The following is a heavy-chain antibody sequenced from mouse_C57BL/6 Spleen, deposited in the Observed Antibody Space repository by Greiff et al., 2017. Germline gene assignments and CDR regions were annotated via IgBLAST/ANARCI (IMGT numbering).Heavy chain of an antibody. V-gene: IGHV1-82*01. D-gene: IGHD4-1*02. CDR2: IYPGDGDT. J-gene: IGHJ1*03. CDR1: GYAFSSSW. CDR3: SSCQLGRYFDV. Sequence: VQLQESGPELVKPGASVKISCKASGYAFSSSWMNWVKQRPGKGLEWIGRIYPGDGDTNYNGKFKGKGTLTADKSSSTAYMQLSSLTSEDSAVYFCSSCQLGRYFDVWGTGTTVTVSS.